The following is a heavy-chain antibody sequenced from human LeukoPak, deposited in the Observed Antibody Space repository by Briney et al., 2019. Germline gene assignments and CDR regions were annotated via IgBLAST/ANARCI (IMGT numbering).Heavy chain of an antibody. V-gene: IGHV3-43*02. Sequence: GGSLRLXCAASGFTFDDYAMHWVRQAPGKDLEWVSLISGDGGSTYYADSVKGRFTISRDNSKNSLYLQMNSLRTEDTALYYCAKDIRGRLLWFGELFSYYFDYWGQGTLVTVSS. CDR2: ISGDGGST. D-gene: IGHD3-10*01. J-gene: IGHJ4*02. CDR3: AKDIRGRLLWFGELFSYYFDY. CDR1: GFTFDDYA.